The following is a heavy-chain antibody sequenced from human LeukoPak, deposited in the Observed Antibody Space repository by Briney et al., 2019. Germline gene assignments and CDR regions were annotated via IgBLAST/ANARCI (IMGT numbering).Heavy chain of an antibody. Sequence: ASVKVSCKASGYTFTGYYMHWVRQAPGQRLEWMGWINPNSGGTNYAQKFQGRVTMTRDTSISTAYMELSRLRSDDTAVYYCARIRSYYDSSGDSPYWGQGTLVTVSS. CDR2: INPNSGGT. V-gene: IGHV1-2*02. J-gene: IGHJ4*02. CDR1: GYTFTGYY. CDR3: ARIRSYYDSSGDSPY. D-gene: IGHD3-22*01.